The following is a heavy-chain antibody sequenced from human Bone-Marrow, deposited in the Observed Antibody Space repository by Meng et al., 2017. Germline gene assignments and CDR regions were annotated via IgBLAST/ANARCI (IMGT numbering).Heavy chain of an antibody. CDR3: AKNPGLQLWYQDDTFDI. CDR1: GFTFSSYA. J-gene: IGHJ3*02. CDR2: ISGSGGST. V-gene: IGHV3-23*01. D-gene: IGHD5-18*01. Sequence: GGSLRLSCAASGFTFSSYAMSWVRQAPGKGLEWVSAISGSGGSTYYADSVKGRFTISRDNSKNTLYLQMNNLRAEDTAVYYCAKNPGLQLWYQDDTFDIWGQGTMVTVSS.